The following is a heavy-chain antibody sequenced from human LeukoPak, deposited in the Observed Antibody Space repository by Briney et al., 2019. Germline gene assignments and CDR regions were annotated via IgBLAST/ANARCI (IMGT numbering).Heavy chain of an antibody. CDR1: GYSFTSYW. D-gene: IGHD5-18*01. Sequence: GESLKISCKGSGYSFTSYWIGWVRQMPGKGLEWMGIIYPGDSDTRYSPSFQGQVTISADKSISTAYLQWSSLKASDTAMYYCARRGYSYGYDSDYYYYMDVWGKGTTVTVS. J-gene: IGHJ6*03. CDR2: IYPGDSDT. CDR3: ARRGYSYGYDSDYYYYMDV. V-gene: IGHV5-51*01.